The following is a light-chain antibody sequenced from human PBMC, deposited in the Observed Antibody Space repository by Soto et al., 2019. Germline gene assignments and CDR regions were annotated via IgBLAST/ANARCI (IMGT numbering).Light chain of an antibody. CDR2: KGS. CDR3: QQYAARSPWT. CDR1: QSLPSTW. J-gene: IGKJ1*01. V-gene: IGKV1-5*03. Sequence: DVQMTQSPSTLSASVGDKVTITCRASQSLPSTWLAWFQQRPGKAPNVLLYKGSALASGVSSRFSGSGSGTEFPLSISSLQPDDFATYFCQQYAARSPWTFGQGTRV.